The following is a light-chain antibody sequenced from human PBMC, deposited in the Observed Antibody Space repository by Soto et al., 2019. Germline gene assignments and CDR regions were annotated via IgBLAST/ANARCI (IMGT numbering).Light chain of an antibody. CDR1: QSISSSY. CDR3: EEYGHPLPSA. CDR2: GAS. V-gene: IGKV3-20*01. J-gene: IGKJ2*01. Sequence: EIVLTQSPGTLSLSPGERATLSCRASQSISSSYLAWHQQKPGQAHRVLIYGASSRDTGIPARFSGIGAGTDFTLTISRLESEDFAVYVCEEYGHPLPSAFGQGTKVEI.